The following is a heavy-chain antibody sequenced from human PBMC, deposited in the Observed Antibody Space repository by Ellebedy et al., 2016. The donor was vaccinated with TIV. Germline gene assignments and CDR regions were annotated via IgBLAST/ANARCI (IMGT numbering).Heavy chain of an antibody. CDR3: ARGLSGLGYSNP. Sequence: SETLSLXXAVYGGSFSGYYWSWIRQPPGKGLEWIGEINHSGSTNYNPSLKSRVTISVDTSKNQFSLKLSSVTAADTAVYYCARGLSGLGYSNPWGQGTLVTVSS. D-gene: IGHD6-13*01. V-gene: IGHV4-34*01. CDR2: INHSGST. J-gene: IGHJ5*02. CDR1: GGSFSGYY.